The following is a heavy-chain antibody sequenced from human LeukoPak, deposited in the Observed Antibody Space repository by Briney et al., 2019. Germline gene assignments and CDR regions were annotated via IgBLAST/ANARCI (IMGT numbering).Heavy chain of an antibody. CDR1: GYTFTASY. D-gene: IGHD1-14*01. CDR2: INPSNGDT. V-gene: IGHV1-2*06. CDR3: ARSWYGMDV. Sequence: ASVKVSCKASGYTFTASYMQWARQAPGQGLEWMGRINPSNGDTEYEQKFQGRVTMTRDTSISTVYKELSRLTSDDTAVYYCARSWYGMDVWGQGATVTVSS. J-gene: IGHJ6*02.